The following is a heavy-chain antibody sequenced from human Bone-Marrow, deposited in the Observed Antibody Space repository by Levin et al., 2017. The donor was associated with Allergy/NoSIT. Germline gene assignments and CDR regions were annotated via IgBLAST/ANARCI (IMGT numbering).Heavy chain of an antibody. CDR1: GYTFTGYY. J-gene: IGHJ3*02. Sequence: GESLKISCKASGYTFTGYYIHWVRQAPGQGLEWMGRFNPNSGGTIFAQKFKGRVTMTRDTSISTAYMELSRLTSDDTAVYYCAREAAAGMGDSFDIWGQGTMVTVSS. CDR3: AREAAAGMGDSFDI. V-gene: IGHV1-2*06. D-gene: IGHD6-13*01. CDR2: FNPNSGGT.